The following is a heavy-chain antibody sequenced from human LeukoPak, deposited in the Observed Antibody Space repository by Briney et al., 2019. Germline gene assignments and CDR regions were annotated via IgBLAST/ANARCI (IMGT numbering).Heavy chain of an antibody. V-gene: IGHV4-39*01. CDR2: FYYTGST. CDR3: ARRSGTYHAFDI. D-gene: IGHD1-26*01. J-gene: IGHJ3*02. Sequence: SETLSLTCTVSGGSISGNGYYWGWIRQPPGKGLEWIGSFYYTGSTFYSPSLKSRVTISVDTSKNQFSLKLSPVTAADTAVYYCARRSGTYHAFDIWGQGTMVTVSS. CDR1: GGSISGNGYY.